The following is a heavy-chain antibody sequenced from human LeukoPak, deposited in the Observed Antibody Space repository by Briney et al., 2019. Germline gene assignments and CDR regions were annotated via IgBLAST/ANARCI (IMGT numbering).Heavy chain of an antibody. Sequence: ASVKVSCKASGYSLTSYFMHWVRQAPGQGLEWVGVINPSGDGTSYTQKFQDRVTMTRDMSTSTVFMELTSLRSEDTAVYFCAREPPATGYYDYWGQGTLVTVSS. CDR3: AREPPATGYYDY. V-gene: IGHV1-46*01. CDR1: GYSLTSYF. D-gene: IGHD3-9*01. CDR2: INPSGDGT. J-gene: IGHJ4*02.